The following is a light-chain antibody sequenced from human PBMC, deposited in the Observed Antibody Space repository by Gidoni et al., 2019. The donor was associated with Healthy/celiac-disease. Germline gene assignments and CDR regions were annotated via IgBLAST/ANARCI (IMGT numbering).Light chain of an antibody. Sequence: NFMLTQPHSVSESTGPTVTISCTRSSGSIARTYVQWYPHRPGSAPTTVIYADNQSPSGVPDRFSGSIDSSSNSASLTISGLKTEDEADYYCQSYDSSIHGVFGGGTKLTVL. CDR1: SGSIARTY. CDR3: QSYDSSIHGV. CDR2: ADN. V-gene: IGLV6-57*04. J-gene: IGLJ2*01.